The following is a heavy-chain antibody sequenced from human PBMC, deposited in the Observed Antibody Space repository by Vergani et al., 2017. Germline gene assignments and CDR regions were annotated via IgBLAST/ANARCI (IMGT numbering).Heavy chain of an antibody. J-gene: IGHJ4*02. D-gene: IGHD6-13*01. CDR1: GFTFSSYA. CDR2: ISYDGSNK. Sequence: QVQLVESGGGVVQPGRSLRLSCAASGFTFSSYAMHWVRQAPGKGLEWVAVISYDGSNKYYADSVKGRFTISRDNSKNTLYLQMNSLRAEDTAVYYCASDVIAAAEESSYYFDYWGQGTLVTVSS. V-gene: IGHV3-30*04. CDR3: ASDVIAAAEESSYYFDY.